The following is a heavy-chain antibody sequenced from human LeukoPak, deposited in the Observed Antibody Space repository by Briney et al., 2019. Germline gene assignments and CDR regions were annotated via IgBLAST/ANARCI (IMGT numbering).Heavy chain of an antibody. CDR1: GFTFSSYA. D-gene: IGHD6-13*01. V-gene: IGHV3-30-3*01. Sequence: GGSLRLSCAASGFTFSSYAMHWVRQAPGKGLEWVAVISYDGSNKYYADSVKGRFTISRDNSKNTLYLQMNSLRAEDTAVYYCARALQLGTAAGAAFDYWGQGTLVTVSS. CDR2: ISYDGSNK. CDR3: ARALQLGTAAGAAFDY. J-gene: IGHJ4*02.